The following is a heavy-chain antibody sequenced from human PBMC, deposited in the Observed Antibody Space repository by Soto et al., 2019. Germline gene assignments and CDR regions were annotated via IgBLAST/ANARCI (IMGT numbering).Heavy chain of an antibody. D-gene: IGHD2-8*01. J-gene: IGHJ4*02. CDR1: GGSISSSIYY. CDR3: ARLAKGGTTYGYLDY. Sequence: SETLSLTCPVAGGSISSSIYYWGWIRQPPGKGLEWIASISYSGSTYYSLSLKSRVTISVDTSKNQFSLKLTSVTAADTAVYYCARLAKGGTTYGYLDYWGQGTLVTVSS. V-gene: IGHV4-39*01. CDR2: ISYSGST.